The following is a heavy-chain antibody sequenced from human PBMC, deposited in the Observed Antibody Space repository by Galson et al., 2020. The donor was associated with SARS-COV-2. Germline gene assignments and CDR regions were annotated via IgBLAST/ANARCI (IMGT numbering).Heavy chain of an antibody. J-gene: IGHJ6*03. CDR3: AKDGHSSSAYCYHMDG. D-gene: IGHD6-6*01. Sequence: GESLKISCAASGFNFRTYAMTWVRQAPGKGLEWVSAITGSGDSKFYADSVKGRFTISRDNSKNTLYLQMHSLRADDTAVYYCAKDGHSSSAYCYHMDGWGKGTTVTVSS. CDR1: GFNFRTYA. V-gene: IGHV3-23*01. CDR2: ITGSGDSK.